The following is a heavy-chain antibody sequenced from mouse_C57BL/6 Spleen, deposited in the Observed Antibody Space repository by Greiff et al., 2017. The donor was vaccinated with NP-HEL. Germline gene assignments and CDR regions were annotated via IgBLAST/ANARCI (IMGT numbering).Heavy chain of an antibody. V-gene: IGHV1-74*01. CDR2: IHPSDSDT. CDR1: GYTFTSYW. Sequence: QVQLQQPGAELVQPGASVKVSCKASGYTFTSYWMHWVQQSPGQGLEWIGRIHPSDSDTYYDQKIKGKATLTVDKYCNAAYMQLSSLTSEDSAVYYCENYYGWAMDYWGQGTSVTVSS. J-gene: IGHJ4*01. D-gene: IGHD2-1*01. CDR3: ENYYGWAMDY.